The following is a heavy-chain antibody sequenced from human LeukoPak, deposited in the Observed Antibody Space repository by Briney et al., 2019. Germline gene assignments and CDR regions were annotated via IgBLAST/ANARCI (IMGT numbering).Heavy chain of an antibody. Sequence: SVKVSCKASGGTFSSYAISWVRQAPGQGLEWMGGIIPIFGTANYAQKFQGRVTITTDESTSTAYMELSSLRSEDTAVYYCARALYDSSGYYHYFFDYWGQGTLVTVSS. V-gene: IGHV1-69*05. J-gene: IGHJ4*02. CDR3: ARALYDSSGYYHYFFDY. CDR2: IIPIFGTA. CDR1: GGTFSSYA. D-gene: IGHD3-22*01.